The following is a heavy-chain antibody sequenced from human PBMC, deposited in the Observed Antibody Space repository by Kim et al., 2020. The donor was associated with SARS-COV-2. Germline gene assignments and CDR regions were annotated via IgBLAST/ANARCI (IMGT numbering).Heavy chain of an antibody. D-gene: IGHD4-4*01. CDR2: ISYDGSNK. CDR3: AKDLIGTVTTYVFDY. J-gene: IGHJ4*02. V-gene: IGHV3-30*18. CDR1: GFTFSSYG. Sequence: GGSLRLSCAASGFTFSSYGMHWVRQAPGKGLEWVAVISYDGSNKYYADSVKGRFTISRDNSKNTLYLQMNSLRAEDTAVYYCAKDLIGTVTTYVFDYWGQGTLVTVSS.